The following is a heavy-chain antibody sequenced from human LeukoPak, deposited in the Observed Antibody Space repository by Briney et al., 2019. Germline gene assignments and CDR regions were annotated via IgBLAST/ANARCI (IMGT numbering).Heavy chain of an antibody. CDR2: INHSGSA. V-gene: IGHV4-34*01. J-gene: IGHJ3*02. Sequence: SETLSLTCAVSGGSFSGYYWTWIRQPPGKGLEWIGEINHSGSANYNPSLMSRVTISLDTSKNHFSLNLSSVTAADTAVYYCARVPYYYDSSGYYGAFDIWGQGTMVTVSS. D-gene: IGHD3-22*01. CDR3: ARVPYYYDSSGYYGAFDI. CDR1: GGSFSGYY.